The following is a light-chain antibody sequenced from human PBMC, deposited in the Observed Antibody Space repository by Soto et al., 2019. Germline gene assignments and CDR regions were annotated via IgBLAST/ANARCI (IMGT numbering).Light chain of an antibody. Sequence: EIVLTQSPATLSLSPGEIATLSCRASQSVSSYLAWYQQKPGQAPRLLIYDASNRATGIPARFSGSGSGTDFTLTISSLEPEDFAVYYCQQRSNWPPYTFGQGTKLGIQ. CDR1: QSVSSY. J-gene: IGKJ2*01. CDR2: DAS. V-gene: IGKV3-11*01. CDR3: QQRSNWPPYT.